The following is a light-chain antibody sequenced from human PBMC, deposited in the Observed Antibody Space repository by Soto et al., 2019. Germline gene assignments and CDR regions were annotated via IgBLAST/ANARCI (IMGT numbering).Light chain of an antibody. CDR1: QSLFSNSINKNF. V-gene: IGKV4-1*01. Sequence: DIVMTQSPDSLAVSLGERATINCKSSQSLFSNSINKNFLGWYQQKPGQPPKLLIYWASTLGSGVHDRFSGSGYGPEFTLTMRSRKAKDEAVYDCQQYNKSPINFGQGTRLEV. CDR2: WAS. J-gene: IGKJ5*01. CDR3: QQYNKSPIN.